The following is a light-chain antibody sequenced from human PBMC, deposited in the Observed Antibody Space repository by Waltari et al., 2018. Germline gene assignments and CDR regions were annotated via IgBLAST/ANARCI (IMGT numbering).Light chain of an antibody. Sequence: VLTQSPGTPSLSPGERATLSCRASQSVDSTYLAWYQQKPGQAPTLLIYKTSTRATGIPDRFSGSGSGTDFSLNINILEPGDSAVYYCQQFGGSPMYTFGLGTKLEIK. CDR2: KTS. CDR3: QQFGGSPMYT. J-gene: IGKJ2*01. CDR1: QSVDSTY. V-gene: IGKV3-20*01.